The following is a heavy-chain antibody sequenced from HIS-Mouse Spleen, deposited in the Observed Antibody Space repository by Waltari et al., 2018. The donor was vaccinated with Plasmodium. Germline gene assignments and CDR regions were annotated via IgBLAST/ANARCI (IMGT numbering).Heavy chain of an antibody. CDR2: INPNSGGT. CDR1: GYTFTGYY. Sequence: QVQLVQSGAEVKKPGASVKVSCQASGYTFTGYYLPWVRQAPGKGLEWMGWINPNSGGTNYAQKFQGRVTMTRDTSISTAYMELSRLRSDDTAVYYCARVLGYKAAAGTFVEYFQHWGQGTLVTVSS. V-gene: IGHV1-2*02. D-gene: IGHD6-13*01. CDR3: ARVLGYKAAAGTFVEYFQH. J-gene: IGHJ1*01.